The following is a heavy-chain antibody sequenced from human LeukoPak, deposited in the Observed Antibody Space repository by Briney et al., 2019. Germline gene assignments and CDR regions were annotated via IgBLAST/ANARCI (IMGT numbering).Heavy chain of an antibody. CDR3: AKGYSSGWYWLYGSGFDY. D-gene: IGHD6-19*01. J-gene: IGHJ4*02. V-gene: IGHV3-30*18. CDR2: ISYDGSNK. CDR1: GFTFSSYG. Sequence: GGSLRLSCAASGFTFSSYGMHWVRQAPGKGLEWVAVISYDGSNKYYADSVKGRFTISRDNSKNTLYLQMNSLRAEDTAVYYCAKGYSSGWYWLYGSGFDYWGQGTLVTVSS.